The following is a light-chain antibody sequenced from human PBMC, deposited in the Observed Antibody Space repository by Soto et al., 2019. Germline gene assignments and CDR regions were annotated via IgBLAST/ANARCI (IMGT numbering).Light chain of an antibody. V-gene: IGKV3D-11*03. Sequence: ELVLTQSPATLSVSPGERATLSCRACQRVRSNLAWYPQKPGQAPRLPIEGASTRATGIPARFSGSGSGTGCTLTISSLEPEDFAVYDCQQRSDWPRTVGQGTKVEIK. CDR1: QRVRSN. CDR2: GAS. J-gene: IGKJ1*01. CDR3: QQRSDWPRT.